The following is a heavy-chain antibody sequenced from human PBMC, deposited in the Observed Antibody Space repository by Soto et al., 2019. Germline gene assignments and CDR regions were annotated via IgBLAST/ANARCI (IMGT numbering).Heavy chain of an antibody. J-gene: IGHJ6*02. CDR2: IYYSGST. Sequence: SETLSLTCTVSGGSISSGDYYWSWIRQPPGKGLEWIGYIYYSGSTYYNPSPKSRVTISVDTSKNQFSLKLSSVTAADTAVYYCARDNILGILYGGMDVWGQGTTVTVSS. CDR3: ARDNILGILYGGMDV. D-gene: IGHD2-8*01. CDR1: GGSISSGDYY. V-gene: IGHV4-30-4*01.